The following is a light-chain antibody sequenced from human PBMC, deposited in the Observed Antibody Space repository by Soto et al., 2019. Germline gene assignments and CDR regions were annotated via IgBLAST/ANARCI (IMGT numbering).Light chain of an antibody. CDR2: GAS. J-gene: IGKJ5*01. CDR1: RSVSSN. Sequence: EIVMTQSPATLSVSAGERATLSCRASRSVSSNLAWYQQRPGQAPRLLIYGASTRATDIPPRFSGSGSGTEFILTISSLQSEDFAVYYCQQYNNWPPITFGQGTRLEIK. V-gene: IGKV3-15*01. CDR3: QQYNNWPPIT.